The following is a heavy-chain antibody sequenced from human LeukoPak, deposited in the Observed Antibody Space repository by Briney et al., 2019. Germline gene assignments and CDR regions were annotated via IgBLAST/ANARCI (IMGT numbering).Heavy chain of an antibody. J-gene: IGHJ6*03. CDR3: AREYYGNYYYYMDV. Sequence: ASVKVSCKASGYTFTGYYMHWVRQAPGQGLEWMGWINPNSGGTNYAQKFQGRVTMTRDTSISTAYMELSRLRSDGTAVYYCAREYYGNYYYYMDVWGKGTTVTISS. CDR1: GYTFTGYY. D-gene: IGHD3-10*01. V-gene: IGHV1-2*02. CDR2: INPNSGGT.